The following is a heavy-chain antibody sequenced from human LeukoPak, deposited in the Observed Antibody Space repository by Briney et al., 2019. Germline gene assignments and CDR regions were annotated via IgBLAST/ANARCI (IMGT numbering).Heavy chain of an antibody. CDR3: ARDPRGYCSSTSCLPEYFQH. CDR2: ISSSSSTI. CDR1: GFTFSSYS. Sequence: PGGSLRLSCAASGFTFSSYSMNWVRQAPGKGLEWVSYISSSSSTIYDADSVKGRFTISRDNAKNSLYLQMNSLRAEDTAVYYCARDPRGYCSSTSCLPEYFQHWGQGTLVTVSS. J-gene: IGHJ1*01. V-gene: IGHV3-48*01. D-gene: IGHD2-2*01.